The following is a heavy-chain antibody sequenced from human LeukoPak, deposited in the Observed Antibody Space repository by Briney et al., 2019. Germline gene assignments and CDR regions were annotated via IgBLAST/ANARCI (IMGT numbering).Heavy chain of an antibody. CDR2: IKEDGSDT. Sequence: GGSQRLSCAASGFTFSIYWMSWVRQAPGKGLEWVANIKEDGSDTYSVDSVRGRFTISRDNAKNLLFLHMNSLRGEDTAVYYCARDQWRLFDYWGQGTLVTVSS. CDR1: GFTFSIYW. J-gene: IGHJ4*02. V-gene: IGHV3-7*04. CDR3: ARDQWRLFDY. D-gene: IGHD2-21*02.